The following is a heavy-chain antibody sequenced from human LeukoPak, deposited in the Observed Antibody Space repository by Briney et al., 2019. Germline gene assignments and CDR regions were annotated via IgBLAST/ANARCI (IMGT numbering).Heavy chain of an antibody. CDR3: AREFATDY. CDR1: GFTFSNHW. Sequence: GGSLRLSCAASGFTFSNHWMTWVRQAPGKGLEWVANIKQDGSEEYYVDSVKGRFTISRDNAKNSLYLQMNSLRVEDTAVYYCAREFATDYWGQGTLVTVSS. V-gene: IGHV3-7*03. CDR2: IKQDGSEE. J-gene: IGHJ4*02.